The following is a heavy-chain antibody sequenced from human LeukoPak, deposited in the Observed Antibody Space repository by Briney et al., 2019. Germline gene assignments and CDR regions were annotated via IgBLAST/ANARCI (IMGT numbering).Heavy chain of an antibody. V-gene: IGHV4-31*03. CDR3: ARDLGTTDSRRHWYFYL. CDR1: GDSLGSGDYY. J-gene: IGHJ2*01. CDR2: IYHSGSP. Sequence: SETLSLTCTVSGDSLGSGDYYWNWIRQHPEKCLEWIGYIYHSGSPYYNPSLKSRTSISIDTSKNQVSRKLASVTVADTAVYFCARDLGTTDSRRHWYFYLWGLGTLVTVSS. D-gene: IGHD4-11*01.